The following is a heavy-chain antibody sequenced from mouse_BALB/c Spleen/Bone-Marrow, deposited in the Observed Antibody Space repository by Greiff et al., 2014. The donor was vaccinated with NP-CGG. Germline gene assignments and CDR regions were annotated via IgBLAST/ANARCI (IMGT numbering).Heavy chain of an antibody. J-gene: IGHJ1*01. Sequence: EVKLVESGGGLVQPGGSLKLSCVASGFTFSSYGMSWVRQTPDKRLELVATINNNGGSTYYPDSVKGQFTISRDNAKNTLHLQMSSLKSEDTAMYYCARVYGWYFDVWGAGTTVTVSS. V-gene: IGHV5-6-3*01. D-gene: IGHD1-1*01. CDR2: INNNGGST. CDR1: GFTFSSYG. CDR3: ARVYGWYFDV.